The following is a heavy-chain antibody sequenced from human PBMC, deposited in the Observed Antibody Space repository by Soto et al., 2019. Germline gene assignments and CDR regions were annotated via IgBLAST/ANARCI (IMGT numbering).Heavy chain of an antibody. V-gene: IGHV1-3*01. D-gene: IGHD2-21*02. Sequence: QVQLVQSGAEVKKPGASVKVSCKASGYTFTSYAMHWVRQAPGQRLEWMGWINAGNGNTKYSQKFQGRVTITRDTSASTAYMELSSLSSEDTAVYYCARGPYCGGDCYPSDYWGQGTLVTVSS. J-gene: IGHJ4*02. CDR3: ARGPYCGGDCYPSDY. CDR1: GYTFTSYA. CDR2: INAGNGNT.